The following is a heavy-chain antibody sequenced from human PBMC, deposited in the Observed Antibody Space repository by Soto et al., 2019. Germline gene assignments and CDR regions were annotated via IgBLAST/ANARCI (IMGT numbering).Heavy chain of an antibody. CDR3: ASAPWFGEFPSPRYGMDV. D-gene: IGHD3-10*01. Sequence: QVQLVQSGAEVKKPGSSVKVSCKASGGTFSSYTISWVRQAPGQGLEWMGRIIPILGIANYAQKFQGRVTLTADKSTSTAYMALSSLRSEDTAVYYCASAPWFGEFPSPRYGMDVWGQGTTVTVSS. CDR1: GGTFSSYT. V-gene: IGHV1-69*02. J-gene: IGHJ6*02. CDR2: IIPILGIA.